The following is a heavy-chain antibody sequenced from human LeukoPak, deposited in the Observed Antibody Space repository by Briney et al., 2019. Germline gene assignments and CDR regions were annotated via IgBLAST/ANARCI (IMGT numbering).Heavy chain of an antibody. CDR3: AKGDIARVVCAFDN. CDR1: RFTFVDYA. J-gene: IGHJ3*02. CDR2: ISWNCGSI. V-gene: IGHV3-9*03. D-gene: IGHD2-8*02. Sequence: GGSLRLSCAASRFTFVDYAMHWVRPAPGKGLAWVSGISWNCGSIGYADSVKGRFTISRDNAKNSLYLQMNSLRAEDMALYYCAKGDIARVVCAFDNWGQGTMVTVSS.